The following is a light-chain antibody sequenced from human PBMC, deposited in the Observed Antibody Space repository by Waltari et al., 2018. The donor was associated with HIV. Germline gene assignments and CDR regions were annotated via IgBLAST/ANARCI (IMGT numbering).Light chain of an antibody. J-gene: IGLJ1*01. CDR3: AAWDDSLSGFV. CDR1: SSNIGINS. V-gene: IGLV1-44*01. Sequence: QSVLTQPPSASGTPGQRVTISCSGSSSNIGINSVHWYQQLPGAAPTLLIYTNNRRPSGVPGRFSGSKSGTSASLAISGLQSEDEADYYCAAWDDSLSGFVFGAGTKVTVL. CDR2: TNN.